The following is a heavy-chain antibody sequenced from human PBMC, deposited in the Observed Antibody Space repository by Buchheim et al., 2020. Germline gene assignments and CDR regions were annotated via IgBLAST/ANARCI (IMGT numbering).Heavy chain of an antibody. J-gene: IGHJ6*02. CDR1: GFTFSDYW. Sequence: EVQLVESGGGLVQPGGSLRLSCQASGFTFSDYWMHWVRQAPGKGLEWVSHITSSSSSTMYYADSVKGRFTISRDNAKNSIYLQMNSLRDEDTAVYYCARWGRTGTTPNYYYGMDVWGQGTT. D-gene: IGHD1-7*01. V-gene: IGHV3-48*02. CDR3: ARWGRTGTTPNYYYGMDV. CDR2: ITSSSSSTM.